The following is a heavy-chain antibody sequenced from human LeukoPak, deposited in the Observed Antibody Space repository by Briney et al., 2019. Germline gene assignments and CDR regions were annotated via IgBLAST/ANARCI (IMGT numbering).Heavy chain of an antibody. CDR1: GYTFTGYY. J-gene: IGHJ5*02. Sequence: GASVKVSCKASGYTFTGYYMHWVRQAPGQGLEWMGWINPNSGGTNYAQKFQGRVTMTRDTSISTAYMELSRLRSDDTAVYYCAREGPGGGYDYEVSWFDPWGQGTLVTVSS. V-gene: IGHV1-2*02. CDR2: INPNSGGT. CDR3: AREGPGGGYDYEVSWFDP. D-gene: IGHD5-12*01.